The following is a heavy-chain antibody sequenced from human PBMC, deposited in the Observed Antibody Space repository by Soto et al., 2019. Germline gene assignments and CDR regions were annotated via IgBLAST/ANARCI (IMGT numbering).Heavy chain of an antibody. CDR1: GGSFSGYY. V-gene: IGHV4-34*01. CDR2: INHSGST. D-gene: IGHD2-15*01. Sequence: SETLSLTCAVYGGSFSGYYWSWIRQPPGKGLEWIGEINHSGSTNYNPSLKSRVTISVDTSKNQFSLKLSSVTAADTAVYYCARGLVAGTLNYYYYYYMDVWGKGTTVTVSS. J-gene: IGHJ6*03. CDR3: ARGLVAGTLNYYYYYYMDV.